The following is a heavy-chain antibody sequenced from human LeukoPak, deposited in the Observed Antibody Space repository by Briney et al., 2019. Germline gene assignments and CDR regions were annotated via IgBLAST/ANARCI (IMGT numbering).Heavy chain of an antibody. V-gene: IGHV3-7*01. CDR3: ARVTVDPTVTKVSDYYYMDV. J-gene: IGHJ6*03. D-gene: IGHD4-17*01. CDR1: GFTFSSYW. CDR2: IKQDGSEK. Sequence: GGSLRLSCAASGFTFSSYWMSWVRQAPGKGLEGVANIKQDGSEKYYVDSVKSRFTISRDNAKNSLYLQMNSLRAEDTAVYYCARVTVDPTVTKVSDYYYMDVWRKGTTVTISS.